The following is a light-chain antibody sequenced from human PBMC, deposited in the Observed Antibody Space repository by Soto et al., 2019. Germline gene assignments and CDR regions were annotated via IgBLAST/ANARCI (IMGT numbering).Light chain of an antibody. V-gene: IGKV3-20*01. CDR2: GAS. Sequence: EIVFTQSPGTLSLSPGERAILSCRASQSVPDNYLAWYQQRPGQAPKLLIYGASNRVTGIPHRFSGSGSGTDFTLTVSSLEYEDFAVYYCQHYGDSPPFTFGPGTKVDIK. CDR1: QSVPDNY. CDR3: QHYGDSPPFT. J-gene: IGKJ3*01.